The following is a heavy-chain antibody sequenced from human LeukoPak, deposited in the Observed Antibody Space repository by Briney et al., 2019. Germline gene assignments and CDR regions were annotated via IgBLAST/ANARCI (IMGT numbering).Heavy chain of an antibody. J-gene: IGHJ3*02. CDR2: IYHSGST. CDR1: GGSISSGGYY. D-gene: IGHD3-10*01. V-gene: IGHV4-30-2*01. CDR3: ARHSSVILWFGELPGVAFDI. Sequence: SQTLSLTCTVSGGSISSGGYYWSWIRQPPGKGLEWIGYIYHSGSTYYNPSLKSRVTISVDRSKNQFSLKLTSVTAADTAVYYCARHSSVILWFGELPGVAFDIWGQGTMVTVSS.